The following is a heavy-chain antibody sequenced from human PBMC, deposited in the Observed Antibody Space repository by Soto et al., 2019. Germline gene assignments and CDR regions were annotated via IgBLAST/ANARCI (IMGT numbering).Heavy chain of an antibody. CDR2: IYWDDDK. CDR3: ARRQMTLTVDY. Sequence: SGPTLVNPTQTLTLTCTFSGFSLNTHGVGVGWVRQPPGKALEWLALIYWDDDKRYSPSLKSRLTITKDTSKNQVVLTMTNMDPVDTGTYYCARRQMTLTVDYWGQGTLVTVSS. J-gene: IGHJ4*02. V-gene: IGHV2-5*02. CDR1: GFSLNTHGVG. D-gene: IGHD3-9*01.